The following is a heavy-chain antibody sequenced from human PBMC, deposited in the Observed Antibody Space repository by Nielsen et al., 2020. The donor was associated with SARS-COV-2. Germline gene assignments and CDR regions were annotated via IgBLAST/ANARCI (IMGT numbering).Heavy chain of an antibody. CDR1: YGSFTNNNW. CDR3: TRDTAETDSFYRKFDY. D-gene: IGHD2-2*01. CDR2: IYHSGST. V-gene: IGHV4-4*02. Sequence: SATLSLTCSISYGSFTNNNWWSWVRPSPAKGLEWIGQIYHSGSTNYNPSLRSRVTISLDKSKNHFSLTLSSVTAADTAVYYCTRDTAETDSFYRKFDYWGQGTLVTVSS. J-gene: IGHJ4*02.